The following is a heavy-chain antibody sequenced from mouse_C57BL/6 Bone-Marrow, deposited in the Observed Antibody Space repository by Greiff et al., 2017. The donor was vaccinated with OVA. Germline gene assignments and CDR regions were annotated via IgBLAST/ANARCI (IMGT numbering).Heavy chain of an antibody. CDR3: ARRNSNYFYYFDY. CDR2: ISNGGGST. Sequence: EVQLQESGGGLVQPGGSLKLSCAASGFTFSDYYMYWVRQTPEKRLEWVAYISNGGGSTYYPDTVKGRFTISRDNAKNTLYLQMSRLKSEDTAMYYCARRNSNYFYYFDYWGQGTTLTVSS. CDR1: GFTFSDYY. D-gene: IGHD2-5*01. V-gene: IGHV5-12*01. J-gene: IGHJ2*01.